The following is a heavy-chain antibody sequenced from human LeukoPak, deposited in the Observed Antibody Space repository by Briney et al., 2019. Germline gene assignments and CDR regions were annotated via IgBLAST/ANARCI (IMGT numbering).Heavy chain of an antibody. J-gene: IGHJ4*02. CDR3: TRKGTQLGFGY. V-gene: IGHV3-49*03. CDR2: IRSNIYGGTT. CDR1: GFTFGDYA. Sequence: PGGSLRLSCTASGFTFGDYAMTWFRQAPGKGLEWVGFIRSNIYGGTTEYAASVKGRFTISRDDSKSIAYLQMNSLKTEDTAVYYCTRKGTQLGFGYWGQGSLVTVSS. D-gene: IGHD3-10*01.